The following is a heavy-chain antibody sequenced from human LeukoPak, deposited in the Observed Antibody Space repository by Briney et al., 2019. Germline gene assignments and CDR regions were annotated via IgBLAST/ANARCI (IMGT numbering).Heavy chain of an antibody. CDR2: ISYDGSNK. CDR3: ARVYYSSSYDYWYFDL. CDR1: GFTFSSYS. Sequence: GGSLRLSCAASGFTFSSYSMHCVRQAPGKGLEWVAVISYDGSNKYYADSVKGRFTLSRDNSKNTLYLQMNSLRAEDTAVYYCARVYYSSSYDYWYFDLWGRGTLVTVSS. V-gene: IGHV3-30*04. D-gene: IGHD6-13*01. J-gene: IGHJ2*01.